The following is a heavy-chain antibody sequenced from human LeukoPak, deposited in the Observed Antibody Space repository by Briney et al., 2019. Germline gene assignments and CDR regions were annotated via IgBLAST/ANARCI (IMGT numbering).Heavy chain of an antibody. Sequence: GGSLRLSCAASGFTLRGYGMHWVRQAPGKGLEWVAFIRYDGSDKSYADSVKGRFTISRDNPENTLYLQINSLRVEDTAVYYCAKDTPTTGYHLDSWGQGTLVTVSS. CDR3: AKDTPTTGYHLDS. D-gene: IGHD1-1*01. V-gene: IGHV3-30*02. CDR1: GFTLRGYG. J-gene: IGHJ4*02. CDR2: IRYDGSDK.